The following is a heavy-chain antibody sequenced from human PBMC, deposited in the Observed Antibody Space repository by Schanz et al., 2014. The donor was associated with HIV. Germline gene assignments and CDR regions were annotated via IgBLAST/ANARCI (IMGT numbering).Heavy chain of an antibody. CDR2: IIPIFGTS. D-gene: IGHD1-26*01. CDR1: GGTFSNYA. J-gene: IGHJ4*02. CDR3: ARGRYSGSYDNY. Sequence: QVQLVQSGAEVKKPGSSVKVSCKASGGTFSNYAINWVRQAPGQGLEWMGGIIPIFGTSNYAQKFQGRVTITADESTRTAYMELSSLRPEDTAVYYCARGRYSGSYDNYWGQGPLVTVSS. V-gene: IGHV1-69*01.